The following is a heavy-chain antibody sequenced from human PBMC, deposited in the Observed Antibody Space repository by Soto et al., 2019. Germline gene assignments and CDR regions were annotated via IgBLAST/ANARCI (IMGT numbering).Heavy chain of an antibody. D-gene: IGHD3-9*01. CDR1: GLTCSSYG. J-gene: IGHJ6*02. Sequence: GGSLRLSCAASGLTCSSYGMHWVRQAPGKGLEWMAVISYDRSNKYYADSVKGRFTISRDNSKNTLYLQMNSLRAEDTAVYYCARDHNDILTGYYPYYGMDVWGQGTTVTVSS. CDR2: ISYDRSNK. V-gene: IGHV3-30*03. CDR3: ARDHNDILTGYYPYYGMDV.